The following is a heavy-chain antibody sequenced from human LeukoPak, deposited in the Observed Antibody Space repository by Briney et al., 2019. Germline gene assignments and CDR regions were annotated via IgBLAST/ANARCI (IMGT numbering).Heavy chain of an antibody. J-gene: IGHJ4*02. D-gene: IGHD6-19*01. CDR1: GFTFSNYW. V-gene: IGHV3-7*01. Sequence: GGSLRLSRVASGFTFSNYWMSWVRQAPGKGLEWVANIKQDGSEKYYVDSVKGRFTLSRDNAKKSLYLQMNSLRAEDTAVYYCARGKWLVPEGEFDYWGQGTLVTVSS. CDR2: IKQDGSEK. CDR3: ARGKWLVPEGEFDY.